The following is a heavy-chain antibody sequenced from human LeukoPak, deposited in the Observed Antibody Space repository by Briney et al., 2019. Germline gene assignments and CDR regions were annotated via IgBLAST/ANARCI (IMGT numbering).Heavy chain of an antibody. Sequence: PSETLSLTCAVYGRSFSGYYWSWIRQPPGKGLEWIGEINHSGSTNYNPSLKSRVTISVDTSKNQFSLKLSSVTAADTAVYYCARVGYYYYYMDVWGKGTTVTVSS. CDR2: INHSGST. V-gene: IGHV4-34*01. J-gene: IGHJ6*03. CDR1: GRSFSGYY. CDR3: ARVGYYYYYMDV.